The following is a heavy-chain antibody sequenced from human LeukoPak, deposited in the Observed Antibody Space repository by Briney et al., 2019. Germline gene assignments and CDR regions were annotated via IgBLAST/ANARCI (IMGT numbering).Heavy chain of an antibody. D-gene: IGHD5-18*01. CDR3: AREVGYSYGYGLDY. CDR2: IWYDGSNK. CDR1: GFTFSSYG. V-gene: IGHV3-33*01. J-gene: IGHJ4*02. Sequence: GRSLRLSCAASGFTFSSYGMHWVRQAPGKGLEWVAVIWYDGSNKYYADSVKGRFTFSRDNSKNTLYLQMNSLRAEDTAVYYCAREVGYSYGYGLDYWGQGTLVTVSS.